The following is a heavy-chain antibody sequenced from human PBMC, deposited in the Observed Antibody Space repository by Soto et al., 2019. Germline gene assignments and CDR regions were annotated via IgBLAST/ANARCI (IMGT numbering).Heavy chain of an antibody. CDR2: LYYSGST. CDR1: GGSVSSGSYY. Sequence: SETLSLTCTVSGGSVSSGSYYWSWIRQPPGKGLEYIGYLYYSGSTNYNPSLKSRVTISVDTPKNQFSLKLTSVTAADTAIYYCARGQAFWTGYYRMPYYFDYWGQGTLVTVS. J-gene: IGHJ4*02. CDR3: ARGQAFWTGYYRMPYYFDY. D-gene: IGHD3-3*01. V-gene: IGHV4-61*01.